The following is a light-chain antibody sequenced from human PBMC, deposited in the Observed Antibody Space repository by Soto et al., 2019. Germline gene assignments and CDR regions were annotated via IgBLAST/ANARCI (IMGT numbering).Light chain of an antibody. J-gene: IGLJ1*01. CDR3: SSYTSSSTLV. Sequence: QSALTQPASVSGSPGQSITISCTGTSSDVGGYNYVSWYQQHPGKAPKLMIYEVSNRPSGVSNRFSGSKSGNTASLTISGLQAEDEADYYRSSYTSSSTLVFGTGTKSPS. V-gene: IGLV2-14*01. CDR1: SSDVGGYNY. CDR2: EVS.